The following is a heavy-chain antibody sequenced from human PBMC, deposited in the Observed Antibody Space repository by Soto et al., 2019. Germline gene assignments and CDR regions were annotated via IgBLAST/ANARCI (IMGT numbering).Heavy chain of an antibody. Sequence: SETLSLTCAVYGGSFSDYSWTWIRQPPGKGLEWIGEINHSGSTYYNPSLKSRVTISVDTSKNQFSLKLTSVTAADTAVYYCASPKIAFYNWFDPWGQGTLVTVSS. J-gene: IGHJ5*02. D-gene: IGHD3-3*02. V-gene: IGHV4-34*01. CDR2: INHSGST. CDR3: ASPKIAFYNWFDP. CDR1: GGSFSDYS.